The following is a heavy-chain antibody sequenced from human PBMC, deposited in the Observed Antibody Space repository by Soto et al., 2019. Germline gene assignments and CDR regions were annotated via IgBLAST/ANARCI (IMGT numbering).Heavy chain of an antibody. Sequence: QVTLKESGPVLVKPTETLTLTCTVSGFSLSNARMGVRWIRQPPGKALEWLAHIFSNDEKSYSTSLKSRLTISKDTSKSPVVLTMTNMDPVDTATYYCARVLTSDYGGNSELDYWGQGTLVTVSS. D-gene: IGHD4-17*01. CDR3: ARVLTSDYGGNSELDY. CDR1: GFSLSNARMG. CDR2: IFSNDEK. J-gene: IGHJ4*02. V-gene: IGHV2-26*01.